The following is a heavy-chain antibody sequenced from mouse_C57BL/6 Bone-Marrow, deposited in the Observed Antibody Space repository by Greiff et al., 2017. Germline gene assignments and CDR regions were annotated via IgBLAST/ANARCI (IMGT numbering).Heavy chain of an antibody. D-gene: IGHD2-2*01. CDR2: IYPGSGNT. CDR3: ARGLRPYAMDY. J-gene: IGHJ4*01. CDR1: GYTFTDYY. Sequence: VQVVESGAELVRPGASVKLSCKASGYTFTDYYINWVKQRPGQGLEWIARIYPGSGNTYYNEKFKGKATLTAEKSSSTAYMQLSSLTSEDSAVYFCARGLRPYAMDYWGQGTSVTVSS. V-gene: IGHV1-76*01.